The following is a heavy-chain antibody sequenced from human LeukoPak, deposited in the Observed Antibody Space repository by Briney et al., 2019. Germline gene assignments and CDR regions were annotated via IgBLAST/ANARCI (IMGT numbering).Heavy chain of an antibody. J-gene: IGHJ6*04. CDR1: GGPIRNHY. V-gene: IGHV4-59*11. CDR3: AREVHLWSPQCLAYNCYGMDV. Sequence: SETLSLTCTVSGGPIRNHYWTWIRQPPGKGLEWIGYIYYNGSTNYNPSLKSRVTISVDTTKNQFFLKLISVTAADTAVYFCAREVHLWSPQCLAYNCYGMDVWGKGTRVSVSS. CDR2: IYYNGST. D-gene: IGHD6-19*01.